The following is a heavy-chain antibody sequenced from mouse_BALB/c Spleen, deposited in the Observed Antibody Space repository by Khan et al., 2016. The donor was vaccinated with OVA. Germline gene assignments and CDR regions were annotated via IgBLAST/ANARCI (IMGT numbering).Heavy chain of an antibody. CDR3: TRGGGGNRFAY. Sequence: QMQLEESGAELVRPGVSVKISCKGSGYTFTDFTLHWMKQSHTKSLEWIGVISTYYGDATYNQKFKGKATMTVAKASSTAYLELARLTSEDSAIFYCTRGGGGNRFAYWGQGTLVTVSA. V-gene: IGHV1S137*01. CDR2: ISTYYGDA. CDR1: GYTFTDFT. J-gene: IGHJ3*01.